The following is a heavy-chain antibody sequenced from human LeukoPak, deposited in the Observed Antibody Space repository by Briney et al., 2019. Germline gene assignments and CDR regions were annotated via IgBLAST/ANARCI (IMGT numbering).Heavy chain of an antibody. CDR2: IYYSGST. Sequence: SETLSLTCTVSGGSVSSDSYYWSWIRQPPGKGLEWIGYIYYSGSTNYNPSLKSRVTISVDTSKNQYSLKLSSVTAADTAVYYCARAYMVQGVHFDYWGQGTLVTVSS. D-gene: IGHD3-10*01. J-gene: IGHJ4*02. V-gene: IGHV4-61*01. CDR1: GGSVSSDSYY. CDR3: ARAYMVQGVHFDY.